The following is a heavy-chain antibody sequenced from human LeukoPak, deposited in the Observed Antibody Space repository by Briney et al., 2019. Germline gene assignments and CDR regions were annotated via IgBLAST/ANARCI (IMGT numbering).Heavy chain of an antibody. V-gene: IGHV1-2*02. CDR2: INPNSGGT. Sequence: GASVKVSCKASGYTFTGYYMHWVRQAPGQGLEWMGWINPNSGGTNYAQKFQGRVTMTRDTSISTAYMELSRLRSDDTAVYYCARGTGGSTPLTRFDYWGQGTLVTVSS. D-gene: IGHD1-1*01. J-gene: IGHJ4*02. CDR1: GYTFTGYY. CDR3: ARGTGGSTPLTRFDY.